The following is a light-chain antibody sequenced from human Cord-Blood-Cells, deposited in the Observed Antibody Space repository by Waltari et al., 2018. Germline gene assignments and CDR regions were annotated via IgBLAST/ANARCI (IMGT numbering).Light chain of an antibody. Sequence: EIVLTQSPGTLSLSPGESATLSCRASQSVSSSYLAWYQQKPGQAPPPLTYGATNRDNPLPDRLRASGSRQDYHPTTRPLEPEAPTVPSCQQYGSSPTFGQGTKVEIK. CDR2: GAT. V-gene: IGKV3-20*01. CDR3: QQYGSSPT. CDR1: QSVSSSY. J-gene: IGKJ1*01.